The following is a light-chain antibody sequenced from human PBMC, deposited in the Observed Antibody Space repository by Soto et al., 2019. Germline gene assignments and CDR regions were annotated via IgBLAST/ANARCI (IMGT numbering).Light chain of an antibody. J-gene: IGKJ4*01. V-gene: IGKV1-9*01. CDR2: AAS. Sequence: DIQLTQSPSFLSASVGDRVTITCRASQGISNYLAWYQQKSGKAPKLLIYAASTLKSGVPSRFSGSGSGTEFTLTTTSLQPEDFAGYYGQHLKSYPLSFGGGTKVDIK. CDR3: QHLKSYPLS. CDR1: QGISNY.